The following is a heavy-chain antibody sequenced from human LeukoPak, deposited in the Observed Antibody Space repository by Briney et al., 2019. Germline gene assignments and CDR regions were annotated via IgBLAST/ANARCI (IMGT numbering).Heavy chain of an antibody. CDR3: ARENWFDS. CDR2: INPNTGGT. Sequence: ASVKVSCKASGYTFTGQDMHWARQAPGQGLEWMGWINPNTGGTKYAQKFQDRVTMTRDTSISTAYMELSRLTSDDTAVYYCARENWFDSWGQGTLVSVSS. V-gene: IGHV1-2*02. CDR1: GYTFTGQD. J-gene: IGHJ5*01.